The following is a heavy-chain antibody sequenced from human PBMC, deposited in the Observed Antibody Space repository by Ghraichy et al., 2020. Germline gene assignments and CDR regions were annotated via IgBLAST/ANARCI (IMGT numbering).Heavy chain of an antibody. CDR2: INHSGST. CDR3: ARGPHNYGMDV. Sequence: ESLNISCAVYGGSFSGYYWSWIRQPPGKGLEWIGEINHSGSTNYNPSLKSRVTVSVDTSMNQFSLKLSSVTAADTAVYYCARGPHNYGMDVWGQRTTVTVSS. J-gene: IGHJ6*02. V-gene: IGHV4-34*01. CDR1: GGSFSGYY.